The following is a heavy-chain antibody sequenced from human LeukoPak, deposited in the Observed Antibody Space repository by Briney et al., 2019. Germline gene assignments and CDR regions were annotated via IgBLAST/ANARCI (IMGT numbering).Heavy chain of an antibody. CDR1: GFTFSSYA. CDR3: ARGGPGTGMDY. Sequence: PGGSLRLSCAASGFTFSSYAMSWVRQAPGKGLEWVSRINNDEITTTYADSVKGRFTISRDNAKNTLYLQMNGLRAEVTAIYYCARGGPGTGMDYWGQGALVTVSS. D-gene: IGHD1-1*01. V-gene: IGHV3-74*01. CDR2: INNDEITT. J-gene: IGHJ4*02.